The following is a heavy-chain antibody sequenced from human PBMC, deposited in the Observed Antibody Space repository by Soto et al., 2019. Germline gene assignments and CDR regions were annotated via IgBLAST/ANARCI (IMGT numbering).Heavy chain of an antibody. D-gene: IGHD3-16*02. CDR2: INHSGST. CDR1: GGSFSGYY. J-gene: IGHJ4*02. Sequence: QVQLQQWGAGLLKPSETLSLTCAVYGGSFSGYYWSWIRQPPGKGLEWIGEINHSGSTNYNPSLKSRVTISVDTSQNQFSLKLSSVTAADTAVYYCAREVMITFGGVIVDYWGQGTLVTVSS. CDR3: AREVMITFGGVIVDY. V-gene: IGHV4-34*01.